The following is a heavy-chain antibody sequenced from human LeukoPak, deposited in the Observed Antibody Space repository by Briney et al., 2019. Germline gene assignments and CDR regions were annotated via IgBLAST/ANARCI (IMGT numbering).Heavy chain of an antibody. CDR1: GYSISSGYY. CDR2: IYYSGST. D-gene: IGHD5-18*01. Sequence: PSETLSLTCTVSGYSISSGYYWGWIRQPPEKGLEWIGYIYYSGSTNYNPSLKSRVTISVDTSKNQFSLKLSSVTAADTAVYYCARAGYTAAHDYWGQGTLVTVSS. CDR3: ARAGYTAAHDY. J-gene: IGHJ4*02. V-gene: IGHV4-38-2*02.